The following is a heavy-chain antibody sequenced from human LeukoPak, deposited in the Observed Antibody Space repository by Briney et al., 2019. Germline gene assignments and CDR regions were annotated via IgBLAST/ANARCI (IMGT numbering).Heavy chain of an antibody. CDR1: GYTFTSYA. J-gene: IGHJ4*02. Sequence: ASVKVSCKASGYTFTSYAMHWVRQAPGQRLEWMGWSNAGNGNTKYSQEFQGRVTITRDTSASTAYMELSSLRSEDMAVYYCATSRIAAAGTTPIGYWGQGTLVTVSS. CDR3: ATSRIAAAGTTPIGY. D-gene: IGHD6-13*01. V-gene: IGHV1-3*02. CDR2: SNAGNGNT.